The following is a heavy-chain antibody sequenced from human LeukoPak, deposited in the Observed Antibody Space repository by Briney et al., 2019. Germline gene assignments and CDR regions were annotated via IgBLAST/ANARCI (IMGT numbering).Heavy chain of an antibody. CDR2: IYYSGRT. V-gene: IGHV4-59*08. CDR3: ARHRYNRSGYYWDFDL. Sequence: SGTLSLTCTVSGGSISTYYWSWIRQPPGKGLEWVGYIYYSGRTNYNPSLKSRVTISVDTSKNQFSLNLSSVTAADTAVYYCARHRYNRSGYYWDFDLWGRGTLVTVSS. D-gene: IGHD3-22*01. CDR1: GGSISTYY. J-gene: IGHJ2*01.